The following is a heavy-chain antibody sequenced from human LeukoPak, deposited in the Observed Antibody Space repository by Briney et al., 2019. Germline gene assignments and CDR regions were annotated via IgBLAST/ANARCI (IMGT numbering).Heavy chain of an antibody. J-gene: IGHJ6*03. CDR1: GYSLTSYW. D-gene: IGHD2-2*01. Sequence: PGESLKISCKGSGYSLTSYWIGWVRQMPGKGLEWMGIIYPGDSDTRYSPSFQGQVTISADKSISTAYLQWSSLKASDTAMYYCARHSQLGKRYYYYYMDVWGKGTTVTISS. V-gene: IGHV5-51*01. CDR2: IYPGDSDT. CDR3: ARHSQLGKRYYYYYMDV.